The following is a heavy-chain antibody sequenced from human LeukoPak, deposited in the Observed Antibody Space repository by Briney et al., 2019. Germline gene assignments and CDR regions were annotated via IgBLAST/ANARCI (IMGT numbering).Heavy chain of an antibody. CDR2: IYPGDSDT. D-gene: IGHD3-22*01. CDR1: GYSFTSYW. Sequence: GESLKISCKGSGYSFTSYWIGWVRQMPGKGLGWMGIIYPGDSDTRYSPSFQGQVTISADKSISTAYLQWSSLKASDTAMYYCARGPLYYYDSSGYYGAFDIWGQGTMVTVSS. V-gene: IGHV5-51*01. CDR3: ARGPLYYYDSSGYYGAFDI. J-gene: IGHJ3*02.